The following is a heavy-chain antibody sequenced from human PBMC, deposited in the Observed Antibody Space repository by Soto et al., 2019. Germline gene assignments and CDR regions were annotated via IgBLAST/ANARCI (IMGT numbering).Heavy chain of an antibody. V-gene: IGHV3-23*01. CDR2: ISGISA. CDR3: AKRREIGVVKNTSYDC. Sequence: EVQLLESGGDLVQPGGSLTLSCVASGFTFSTYAMSWVRQAPGKGLEWVSGISGISAYYAESVKGRFTISRDNSKISRYLQMNSLRGEYTAVYFCAKRREIGVVKNTSYDCWGQGTLVTVSS. CDR1: GFTFSTYA. D-gene: IGHD3-22*01. J-gene: IGHJ4*02.